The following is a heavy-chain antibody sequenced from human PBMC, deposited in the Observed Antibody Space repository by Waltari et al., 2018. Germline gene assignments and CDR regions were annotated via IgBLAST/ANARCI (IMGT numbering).Heavy chain of an antibody. D-gene: IGHD3-16*01. Sequence: QVQLVQSGAEVKKPGSSVRVSCKTSGGAFSRYAISWVRQAPGQGLEWMGGIIPMFDAPNYAKKLRDRVTFTADASTNTAYMELRSLRSGDTAVYYCATEEGARVAWARGGGWYFDYWGQGTLVNVSP. CDR2: IIPMFDAP. V-gene: IGHV1-69*12. CDR3: ATEEGARVAWARGGGWYFDY. J-gene: IGHJ4*02. CDR1: GGAFSRYA.